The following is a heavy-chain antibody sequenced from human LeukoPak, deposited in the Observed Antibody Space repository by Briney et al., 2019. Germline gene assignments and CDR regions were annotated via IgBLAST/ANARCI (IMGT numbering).Heavy chain of an antibody. D-gene: IGHD6-13*01. CDR1: GFTFSNVW. V-gene: IGHV3-15*01. J-gene: IGHJ3*02. CDR3: STPIAAAGTRAFDI. CDR2: IKSKTDGGTT. Sequence: PGGSLRLSCAASGFTFSNVWMNWVRQAPGKGLEWVGRIKSKTDGGTTDYAAPVKGRFMISRDDSKNTLYLQKNSLKTEDTAVYYCSTPIAAAGTRAFDIWGQGTMVIVSS.